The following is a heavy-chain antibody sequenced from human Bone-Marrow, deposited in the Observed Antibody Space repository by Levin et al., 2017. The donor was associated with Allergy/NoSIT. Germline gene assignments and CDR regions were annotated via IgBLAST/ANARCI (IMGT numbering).Heavy chain of an antibody. CDR1: GFTFSSYA. D-gene: IGHD6-19*01. J-gene: IGHJ1*01. V-gene: IGHV3-23*01. CDR3: AESSGWAQTRPDGEEGGSYFQH. Sequence: GGSLRLSCAASGFTFSSYAMSWVRQAPGKGLEWVSAISGSGGSTYYADSVKGRFTISRDNSKNTLYLQMNSLRAEDTAVYYCAESSGWAQTRPDGEEGGSYFQHWGQGTLVTVSS. CDR2: ISGSGGST.